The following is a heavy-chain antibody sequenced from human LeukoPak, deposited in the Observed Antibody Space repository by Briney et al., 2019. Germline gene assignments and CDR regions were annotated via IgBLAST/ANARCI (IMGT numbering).Heavy chain of an antibody. CDR3: ARAGDCGGDCYSRY. CDR2: IIPIFGTA. D-gene: IGHD2-21*01. V-gene: IGHV1-69*13. CDR1: GGTFSSYA. J-gene: IGHJ4*02. Sequence: ASVKVSCKASGGTFSSYAISWVRQAPGQGLEWMGGIIPIFGTANYAQKFQGRVTITADESTSTAYMELSSLRSEDTAVYYCARAGDCGGDCYSRYWGQGTLVTVSS.